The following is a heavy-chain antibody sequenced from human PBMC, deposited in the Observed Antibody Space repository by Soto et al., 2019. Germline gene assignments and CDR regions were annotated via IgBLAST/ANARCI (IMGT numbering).Heavy chain of an antibody. V-gene: IGHV3-23*01. CDR2: ISGSSGST. D-gene: IGHD2-2*01. CDR3: AKGVGASTLKDTGY. Sequence: EVQLLESGGGLVQPGGSLRLSCAASGFTFRNYAMSWVRQGPGKGLEWVSGISGSSGSTYYADSVKGRFTISRDNSKNTLYLQMNSLRAEDTAVYYCAKGVGASTLKDTGYWGQGTLVTVSS. J-gene: IGHJ4*02. CDR1: GFTFRNYA.